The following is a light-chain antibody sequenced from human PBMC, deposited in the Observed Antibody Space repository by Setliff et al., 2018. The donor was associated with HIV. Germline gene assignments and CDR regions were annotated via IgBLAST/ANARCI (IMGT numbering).Light chain of an antibody. CDR3: CSYAGSNTYV. J-gene: IGLJ1*01. CDR2: EVS. CDR1: SSDVGGYNV. V-gene: IGLV2-23*02. Sequence: QSALAQPASVSGSPGQSITISCTGTSSDVGGYNVVSWYQQHPGKAPKLMIYEVSKRPSGVSNRFSGSKSGNTASLTISGLQAEDEADYYCCSYAGSNTYVFGTGTKVTVL.